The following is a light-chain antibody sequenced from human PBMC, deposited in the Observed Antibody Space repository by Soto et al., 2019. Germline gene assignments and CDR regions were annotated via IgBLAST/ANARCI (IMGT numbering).Light chain of an antibody. J-gene: IGLJ2*01. V-gene: IGLV1-47*01. Sequence: QSVLTQPPSASGTPGQRVTISCSGSSSNIGGNYAYWYQHLPGTAPKLLIYRNNQRPSGVPDRFSGSKSGTSASLAINGLRSEDEADYYCAAWDDSLSGVLFGGGTKLTV. CDR3: AAWDDSLSGVL. CDR1: SSNIGGNY. CDR2: RNN.